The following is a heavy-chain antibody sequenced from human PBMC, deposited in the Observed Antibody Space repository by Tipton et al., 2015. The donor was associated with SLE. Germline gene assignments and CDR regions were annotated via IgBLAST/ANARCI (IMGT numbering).Heavy chain of an antibody. D-gene: IGHD6-19*01. J-gene: IGHJ3*02. CDR1: GGSLTGHY. V-gene: IGHV4-34*01. CDR3: ARLYSSGWSDAFDI. CDR2: INHRGDT. Sequence: LRLSCAVSGGSLTGHYWSWIRQPPGKGLEWIAEINHRGDTNHNPSLKSRVTISVDTSKNQFSLKLSSVTAADTAVYYCARLYSSGWSDAFDIWGQGTMVTVSP.